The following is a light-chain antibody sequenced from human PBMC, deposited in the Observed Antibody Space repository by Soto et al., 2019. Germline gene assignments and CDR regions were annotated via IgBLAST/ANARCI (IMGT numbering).Light chain of an antibody. V-gene: IGKV4-1*01. CDR3: QQYYSTPYT. Sequence: DIVMTQSPDSLAVSLCARATINCKSSQSVLYSSNNKNYLAWYQQKAGQPPKLLIYWASTRESGVPGRFSGSGSGTDVTLTISSLQAEDVAVYYCQQYYSTPYTFGQGTKLEIK. CDR1: QSVLYSSNNKNY. CDR2: WAS. J-gene: IGKJ2*01.